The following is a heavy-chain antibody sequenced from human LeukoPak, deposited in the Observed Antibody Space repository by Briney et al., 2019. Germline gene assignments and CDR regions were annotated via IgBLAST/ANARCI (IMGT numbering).Heavy chain of an antibody. CDR1: GFIFSSYE. J-gene: IGHJ4*02. V-gene: IGHV3-48*03. Sequence: GGSLRLSCAASGFIFSSYEMHWVRQAPGKGLEWISYINGGGSPIYYADSVKGRFTISRDNAKNSLYLQMNSLRAEDMALYYCAKDTLRSITGIDYWGQGTLVTVSS. CDR3: AKDTLRSITGIDY. D-gene: IGHD1-20*01. CDR2: INGGGSPI.